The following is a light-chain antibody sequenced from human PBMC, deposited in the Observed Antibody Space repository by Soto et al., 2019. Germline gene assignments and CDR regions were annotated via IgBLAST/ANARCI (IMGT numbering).Light chain of an antibody. V-gene: IGKV1-9*01. CDR3: QQLFSFPPT. CDR2: VAS. Sequence: DIQLTQSPSFLSASVGDRVTITCRASQGINNYLAWYQQKPGKAPNLLIYVASTLQSGAPSRFSGSGSGTEFTLTISSLQPEDLGTYYCQQLFSFPPTFGQGTRLEIK. CDR1: QGINNY. J-gene: IGKJ5*01.